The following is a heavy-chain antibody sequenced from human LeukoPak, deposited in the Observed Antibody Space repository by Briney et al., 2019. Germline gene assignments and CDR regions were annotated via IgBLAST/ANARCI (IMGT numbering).Heavy chain of an antibody. J-gene: IGHJ4*02. CDR2: IKGDGTGM. CDR1: GFIFSTHW. V-gene: IGHV3-7*01. D-gene: IGHD6-19*01. CDR3: VGGGGWLPDF. Sequence: PGGSLRLSCAASGFIFSTHWMNWVRQAPGKGLEWVAIIKGDGTGMLYADSVKGRFTISRDNTKSSLYLQINSLRAEDTAVYYCVGGGGWLPDFWGQGVLVTVSS.